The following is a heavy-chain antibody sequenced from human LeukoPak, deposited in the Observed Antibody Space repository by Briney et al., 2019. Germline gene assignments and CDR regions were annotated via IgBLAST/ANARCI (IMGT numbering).Heavy chain of an antibody. CDR2: INHSGST. CDR1: GYSISSGYY. CDR3: ARHRCSGGSCYPMNWFDP. D-gene: IGHD2-15*01. V-gene: IGHV4-38-2*02. Sequence: SETLSLTCTVSGYSISSGYYWSWIRQPPGKGLEWIGEINHSGSTNYNPSLKSRVTISVDTSKNQFSLKLSSVTAADTAVYYCARHRCSGGSCYPMNWFDPWGQGTLSPSLQ. J-gene: IGHJ5*02.